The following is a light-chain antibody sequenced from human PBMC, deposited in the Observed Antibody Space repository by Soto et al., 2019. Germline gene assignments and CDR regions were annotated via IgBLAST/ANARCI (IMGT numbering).Light chain of an antibody. V-gene: IGKV3-20*01. CDR3: QQYSSSPRT. CDR1: QSVSSTY. Sequence: EIVLTQSPGTQSLSPGERATLSCRASQSVSSTYLAWYQQKPGQAPRLLIYGASSRATAIPDRFSGSGSGTDFTLTISRLEPEDFAVYYCQQYSSSPRTFGQGTKLEIK. CDR2: GAS. J-gene: IGKJ2*01.